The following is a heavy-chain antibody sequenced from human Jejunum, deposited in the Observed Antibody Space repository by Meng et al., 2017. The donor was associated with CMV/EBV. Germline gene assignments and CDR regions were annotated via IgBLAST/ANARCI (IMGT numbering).Heavy chain of an antibody. V-gene: IGHV3-30*07. J-gene: IGHJ3*02. D-gene: IGHD2-2*01. CDR3: ANSVRNMDQLLIPPAFDS. CDR2: ISYDESDQ. CDR1: NYP. Sequence: NYPLHWVRQPPGKGLAWVAVISYDESDQYYAASVKGRFTISTDDSKNTLYLQMNSLRAEDTAVYYCANSVRNMDQLLIPPAFDSWGQGTMVTVSS.